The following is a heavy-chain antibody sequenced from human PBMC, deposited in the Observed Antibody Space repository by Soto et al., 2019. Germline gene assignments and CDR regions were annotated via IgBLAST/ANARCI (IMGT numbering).Heavy chain of an antibody. Sequence: XETLSLTCRVAGCSISGSYWSWIRQSPGKGLDWLGYVYYTGSTNYSPSLRSRVSISVDTSKNEFSLRLSSVTAADTAVYFCARSVAVPGAHIDYWGQGTQVTVSS. CDR2: VYYTGST. D-gene: IGHD6-19*01. CDR3: ARSVAVPGAHIDY. V-gene: IGHV4-59*01. J-gene: IGHJ4*02. CDR1: GCSISGSY.